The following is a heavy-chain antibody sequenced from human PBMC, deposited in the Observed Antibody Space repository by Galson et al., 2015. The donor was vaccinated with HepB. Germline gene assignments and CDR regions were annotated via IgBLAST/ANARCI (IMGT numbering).Heavy chain of an antibody. J-gene: IGHJ6*02. CDR2: INPSGGST. CDR1: GYTFTSYY. CDR3: ASYEGRWLQNSGYEAYYGMDV. D-gene: IGHD5-12*01. V-gene: IGHV1-46*03. Sequence: SVKVSCKASGYTFTSYYMHWVRQAPGQGLEWMGIINPSGGSTSYAQKFQGRVTMTRDTSTSTVYMELSSLRSEDTAVYYCASYEGRWLQNSGYEAYYGMDVWGQGTTVTVSS.